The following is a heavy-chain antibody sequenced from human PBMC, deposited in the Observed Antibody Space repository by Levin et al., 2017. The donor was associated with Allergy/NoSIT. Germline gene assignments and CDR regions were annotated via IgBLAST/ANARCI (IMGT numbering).Heavy chain of an antibody. CDR3: ARVKNAGGRGWFDA. Sequence: SCTVSGGSIITGHYYWSWIRQHPGKGLEWIGHIYYSGSTYYNPSLKSRHTISVDTSKNQFSLKVSSVTDAETAVYYCARVKNAGGRGWFDAWGQGSLVTVSS. J-gene: IGHJ5*02. CDR2: IYYSGST. D-gene: IGHD2-8*02. V-gene: IGHV4-31*03. CDR1: GGSIITGHYY.